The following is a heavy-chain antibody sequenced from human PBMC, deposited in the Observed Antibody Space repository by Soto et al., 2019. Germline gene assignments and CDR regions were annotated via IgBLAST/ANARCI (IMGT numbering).Heavy chain of an antibody. CDR3: AXAXXRGWDYYYGMDV. V-gene: IGHV3-43*01. CDR1: GFTFDDYT. CDR2: ISWDGCST. J-gene: IGHJ6*02. Sequence: GGSLRLFCAASGFTFDDYTMHWVRQAPGKGLEWVSLISWDGCSTYYAAVVKGGFTISRDNIKKFLYLQKNXQRXXAXXXYXXAXAXXRGWDYYYGMDVWGQGTTVTVSS. D-gene: IGHD3-16*01.